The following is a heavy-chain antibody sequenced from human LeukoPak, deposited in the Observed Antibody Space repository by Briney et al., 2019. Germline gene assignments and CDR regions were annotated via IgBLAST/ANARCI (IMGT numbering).Heavy chain of an antibody. CDR1: GSTFSSYA. D-gene: IGHD2-2*01. J-gene: IGHJ4*02. CDR3: AKSLFVVVPAAMFDFDY. CDR2: ISGSGGST. Sequence: GGSLRLSCAASGSTFSSYAMSWVRQAPGKGLEWVSAISGSGGSTYYADSVKGRFTISRDNSKNTLYLQMNSLRAEDTAVYYCAKSLFVVVPAAMFDFDYWGQGTLVTVSS. V-gene: IGHV3-23*01.